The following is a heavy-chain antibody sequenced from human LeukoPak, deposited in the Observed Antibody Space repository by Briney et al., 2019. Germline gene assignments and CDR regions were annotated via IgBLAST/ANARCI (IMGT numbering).Heavy chain of an antibody. D-gene: IGHD3-10*01. CDR3: ARLTPRYYYGSGSYYNWFDP. CDR2: INHSGST. J-gene: IGHJ5*02. CDR1: GGSFSGYY. Sequence: SETLSLTCAVYGGSFSGYYWSWIRQPPGKGLEWIGEINHSGSTNYNPSLKSRVTISVDTSKNQFSLKLSSVTAADTAVYYCARLTPRYYYGSGSYYNWFDPWGQGTLVTVSS. V-gene: IGHV4-34*01.